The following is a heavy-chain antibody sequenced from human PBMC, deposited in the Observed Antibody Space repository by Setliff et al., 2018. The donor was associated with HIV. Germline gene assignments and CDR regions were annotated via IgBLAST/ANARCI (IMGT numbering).Heavy chain of an antibody. V-gene: IGHV5-51*01. J-gene: IGHJ6*03. CDR3: ARQGTDSGKNYYADV. CDR1: GYIFTSYW. CDR2: VYPGDSDT. D-gene: IGHD2-15*01. Sequence: GESLKISCKASGYIFTSYWVGWVRQMPGKGLEWMAIVYPGDSDTRYSPSFRGQVTISADTSTGTAYLHWSSLKASDTAIYYCARQGTDSGKNYYADVWGKGTAVTVSS.